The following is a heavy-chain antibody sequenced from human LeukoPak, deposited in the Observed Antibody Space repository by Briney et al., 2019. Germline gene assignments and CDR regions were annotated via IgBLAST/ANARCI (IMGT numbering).Heavy chain of an antibody. V-gene: IGHV3-23*01. J-gene: IGHJ4*02. CDR1: GFTFSSYA. Sequence: GGSLRPSCAASGFTFSSYAMSWVRQAPGKGLEWVSAISGSGGSTYYADSVKGRFTISRDNSKNTLYLQMNSLRAEDTAVYYCAKDWEVLLWFGEFSYFDYWGQGALVTVSS. CDR2: ISGSGGST. CDR3: AKDWEVLLWFGEFSYFDY. D-gene: IGHD3-10*01.